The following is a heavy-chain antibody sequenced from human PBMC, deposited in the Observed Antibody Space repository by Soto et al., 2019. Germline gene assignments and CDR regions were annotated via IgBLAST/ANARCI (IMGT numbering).Heavy chain of an antibody. CDR2: IYHSGST. Sequence: SETLSLTCAVSGGSISSGGYSWSWIRQPPGKGLEWIGYIYHSGSTYYNPSLESRVTISVDRSKNQFSLKLSSVTAADTAVYYCARVSGYSYDNYGMDVWGQGTTVTVS. J-gene: IGHJ6*02. D-gene: IGHD5-18*01. CDR1: GGSISSGGYS. CDR3: ARVSGYSYDNYGMDV. V-gene: IGHV4-30-2*01.